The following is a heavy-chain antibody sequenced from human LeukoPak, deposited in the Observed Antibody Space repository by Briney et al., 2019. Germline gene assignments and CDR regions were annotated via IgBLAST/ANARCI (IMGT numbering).Heavy chain of an antibody. CDR3: AKRGNTISFFDP. CDR2: IYSGGST. CDR1: GFTVSSNY. Sequence: GGSLRLSCAASGFTVSSNYMSWVRQAPGKGLEWVSVIYSGGSTYYADSVKGRFTISRDNSKNTLYLEMNNLRAEDTALYYCAKRGNTISFFDPWGQGTLVTVSS. D-gene: IGHD5-24*01. J-gene: IGHJ5*02. V-gene: IGHV3-66*01.